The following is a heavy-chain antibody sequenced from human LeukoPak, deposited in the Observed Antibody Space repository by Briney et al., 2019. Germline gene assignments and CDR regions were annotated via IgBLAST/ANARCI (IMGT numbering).Heavy chain of an antibody. D-gene: IGHD2-2*01. CDR1: GFTVSSNY. V-gene: IGHV3-66*02. J-gene: IGHJ4*02. CDR3: ARALDSSSSRYQAFEE. CDR2: IYSGGST. Sequence: GGSLRLSCAASGFTVSSNYMSWVRQAPGKGLEWVSVIYSGGSTYYADSVKGRFTIPRDNSKNTLYLQMNSLRAEDTAVYYCARALDSSSSRYQAFEEWGQGTLVTVSS.